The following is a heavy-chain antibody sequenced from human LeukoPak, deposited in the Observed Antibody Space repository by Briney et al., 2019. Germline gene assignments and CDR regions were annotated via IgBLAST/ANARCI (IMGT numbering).Heavy chain of an antibody. V-gene: IGHV1-69*05. CDR2: IIPIFGTA. D-gene: IGHD4-17*01. J-gene: IGHJ6*03. Sequence: SVKVSCKASGGTFSSYAISWVRQAPGQGLEWMVRIIPIFGTANYAQKFQGRVTITTDESTSTAYMELSSLRSEDTAVYYCARGAHYGDFPYYYYYMDVWGKRTTVTVSS. CDR1: GGTFSSYA. CDR3: ARGAHYGDFPYYYYYMDV.